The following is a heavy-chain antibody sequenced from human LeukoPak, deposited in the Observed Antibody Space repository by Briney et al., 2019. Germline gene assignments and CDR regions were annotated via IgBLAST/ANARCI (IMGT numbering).Heavy chain of an antibody. V-gene: IGHV3-23*01. CDR3: AKMGVGMVRGVYFDY. CDR2: ISGSGGST. J-gene: IGHJ4*02. CDR1: GFTFSSYA. Sequence: TGGSLRLSCAASGFTFSSYARSWVRQAPGKGLEWVSAISGSGGSTYYADSVKGRFTISRDNSKNTLYLQMNSLRAEDTAVYYCAKMGVGMVRGVYFDYWGQGTLVTVSS. D-gene: IGHD3-10*01.